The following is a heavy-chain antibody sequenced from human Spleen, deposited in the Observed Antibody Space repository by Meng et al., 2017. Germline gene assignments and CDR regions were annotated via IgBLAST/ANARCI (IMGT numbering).Heavy chain of an antibody. Sequence: QVQLVHAGAEVKKPGAPVKVSCKASGYTFTNYGSSWVRQAPGQGLEWMGWMNPNYGNTDYAQKFQGRVTMTRDTSITTAYIGLSSLGYEDTAVYYCARGVDAGVDYWGQGTLVTVSS. D-gene: IGHD5-12*01. CDR1: GYTFTNYG. CDR2: MNPNYGNT. J-gene: IGHJ4*02. V-gene: IGHV1-8*02. CDR3: ARGVDAGVDY.